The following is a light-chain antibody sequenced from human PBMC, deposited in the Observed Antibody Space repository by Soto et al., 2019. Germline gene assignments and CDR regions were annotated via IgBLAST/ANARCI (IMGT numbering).Light chain of an antibody. Sequence: EIALTQTPGTLSLSPGESGTLSCRASHSLGTNFLAWFQQKPGQAPRLLMYSVSTRTTGIPDRFIGSGYGTHFTLSITRLEPEDSAVSYYQHYGHTPRTFGQRNNVEIK. CDR3: QHYGHTPRT. J-gene: IGKJ1*01. CDR1: HSLGTNF. V-gene: IGKV3-20*01. CDR2: SVS.